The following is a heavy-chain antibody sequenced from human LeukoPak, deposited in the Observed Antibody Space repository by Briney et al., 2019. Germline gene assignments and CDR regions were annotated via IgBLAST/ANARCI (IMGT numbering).Heavy chain of an antibody. CDR2: IYTSGST. V-gene: IGHV4-4*07. D-gene: IGHD3-10*01. Sequence: SDTLSLTCTVSGGSISSYYWSWIRQSAGKGLEWIGRIYTSGSTNYKPSLKSRVTMSVDKSKNQFSLKLSSVTAAETAVYYCARETYYYGSGSRDYYMDVWGKGTTVTVSS. J-gene: IGHJ6*03. CDR1: GGSISSYY. CDR3: ARETYYYGSGSRDYYMDV.